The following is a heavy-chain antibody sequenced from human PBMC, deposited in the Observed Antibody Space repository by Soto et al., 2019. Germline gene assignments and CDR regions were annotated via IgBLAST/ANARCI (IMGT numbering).Heavy chain of an antibody. D-gene: IGHD2-8*01. V-gene: IGHV3-7*05. Sequence: GGSLRLSCAASGFTFSSYWMSWVRQAPGKGLEWVANIKQDGSEKCYVDSVKGRFTISRDNAKNSLYLQMNSLRAEDTAVYYCARPAQFSHCTNGVCYSPGGVRGWFDPWGQGTLVTVSS. J-gene: IGHJ5*02. CDR1: GFTFSSYW. CDR2: IKQDGSEK. CDR3: ARPAQFSHCTNGVCYSPGGVRGWFDP.